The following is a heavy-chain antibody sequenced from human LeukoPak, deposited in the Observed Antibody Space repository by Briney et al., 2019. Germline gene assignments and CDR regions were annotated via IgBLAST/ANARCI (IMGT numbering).Heavy chain of an antibody. CDR3: ARGQHRVTYSDDAFDI. V-gene: IGHV3-30-3*01. Sequence: GGSLRLSCAPSGFTFSSYAMHWVRQAPGKGLEWVAVISYAGSNKFYADSVRGRVTISRDNSKNTLYLQMNNLRTEDTAVYYCARGQHRVTYSDDAFDIWGQGTMVTVSS. D-gene: IGHD4-11*01. CDR1: GFTFSSYA. J-gene: IGHJ3*02. CDR2: ISYAGSNK.